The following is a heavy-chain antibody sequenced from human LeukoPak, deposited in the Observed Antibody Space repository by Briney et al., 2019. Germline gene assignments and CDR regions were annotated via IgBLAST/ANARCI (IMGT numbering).Heavy chain of an antibody. V-gene: IGHV3-48*04. CDR3: ARVGPHADTAVALDS. CDR1: GFNFSDYS. J-gene: IGHJ4*02. Sequence: GGALRLSCVASGFNFSDYSLTWVRQAPGEGLGWVSYISGASTTIYYAGSVKGRFTISRDSAKNSLYLQMDSLRAEDTAVYRCARVGPHADTAVALDSWGQGTLVTVSS. D-gene: IGHD5-18*01. CDR2: ISGASTTI.